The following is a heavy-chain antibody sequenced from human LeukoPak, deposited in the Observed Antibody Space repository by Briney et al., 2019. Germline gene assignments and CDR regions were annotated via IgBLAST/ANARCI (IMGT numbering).Heavy chain of an antibody. V-gene: IGHV3-23*01. CDR3: ARNTDSGGQVDY. Sequence: GGTLRLSCAASGYTFSTYGMSWVRQAPGKGLEWVSAISGSGGSTYYADSVKGRFTISRDNSKNTLYLQMNSLRAEDTAVYYCARNTDSGGQVDYWGPGTLVTVSS. J-gene: IGHJ4*02. D-gene: IGHD3-22*01. CDR2: ISGSGGST. CDR1: GYTFSTYG.